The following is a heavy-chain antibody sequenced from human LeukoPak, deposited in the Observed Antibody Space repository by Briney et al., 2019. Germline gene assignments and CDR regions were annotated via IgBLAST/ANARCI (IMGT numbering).Heavy chain of an antibody. J-gene: IGHJ4*01. CDR2: ISYDGRNK. CDR3: ARVEMSGYDDYGDYRVHY. D-gene: IGHD4-17*01. V-gene: IGHV3-30*04. Sequence: GGSLRLSCAASGFTFSSYAMYWVRQAPGKGLEWVALISYDGRNKYYADSVKGRFTISRDNSKNTLYLQMNSLRAEDTAVYYCARVEMSGYDDYGDYRVHYWGQGTLVTVSS. CDR1: GFTFSSYA.